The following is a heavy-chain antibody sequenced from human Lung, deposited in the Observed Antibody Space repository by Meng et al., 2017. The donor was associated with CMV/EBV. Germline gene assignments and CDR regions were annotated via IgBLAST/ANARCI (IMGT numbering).Heavy chain of an antibody. CDR3: ARHHHSPTFDY. Sequence: HLQLQAAGSGLVKLSETLSLPSTVSGGAISSSSYYWAWIRQPPGEGLEWIGSVVYSGTTYYTSSLKSRVSISVDTSKNQFSLKLSSVTAADTAVYYCARHHHSPTFDYWGQGTLVTVSS. D-gene: IGHD1-14*01. CDR2: VVYSGTT. CDR1: GGAISSSSYY. J-gene: IGHJ4*02. V-gene: IGHV4-39*01.